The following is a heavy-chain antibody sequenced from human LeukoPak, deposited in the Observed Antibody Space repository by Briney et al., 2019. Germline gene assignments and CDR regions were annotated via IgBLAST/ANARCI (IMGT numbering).Heavy chain of an antibody. CDR2: IWYDGSNK. J-gene: IGHJ4*02. V-gene: IGHV3-33*06. Sequence: PGRSLRLSCAASGFTFSSYGMHWVRQAPGKGLEWVAVIWYDGSNKYYADSVKGRFTISRDNSKNTLYLQMNSLRAEDTAVYYCAKGTWDTAMVPDYWGQGTLVTASS. D-gene: IGHD5-18*01. CDR1: GFTFSSYG. CDR3: AKGTWDTAMVPDY.